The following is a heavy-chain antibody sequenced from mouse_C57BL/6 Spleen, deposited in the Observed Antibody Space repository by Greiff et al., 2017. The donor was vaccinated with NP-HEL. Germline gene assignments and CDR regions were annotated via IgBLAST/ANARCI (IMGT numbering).Heavy chain of an antibody. Sequence: QVQLKQPGAELVRPGSSVKLSCKASGYTFTSYWMDWVKQRPGQGLEWIGNIYPSDSETHYNQKFKDKATLTVDKSSSTAYMQLSSLTSEDSAVYYCARGGTTQAATGDYWGQGTTLTVSS. V-gene: IGHV1-61*01. D-gene: IGHD3-1*01. J-gene: IGHJ2*01. CDR3: ARGGTTQAATGDY. CDR1: GYTFTSYW. CDR2: IYPSDSET.